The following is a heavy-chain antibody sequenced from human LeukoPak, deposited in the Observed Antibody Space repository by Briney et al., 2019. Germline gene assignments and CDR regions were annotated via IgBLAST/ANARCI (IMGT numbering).Heavy chain of an antibody. V-gene: IGHV3-11*06. CDR3: ARDFRRSSSWPFDY. J-gene: IGHJ4*02. Sequence: GGSLRLSCAASGFTFSDYYMSWIRQAPGKGLEWFSYISSSSSYTNYVDSVKGRFTISRDNAKNSLYLQMNSLRAEDTAVYHCARDFRRSSSWPFDYWGQGTLVTVSS. CDR2: ISSSSSYT. D-gene: IGHD6-13*01. CDR1: GFTFSDYY.